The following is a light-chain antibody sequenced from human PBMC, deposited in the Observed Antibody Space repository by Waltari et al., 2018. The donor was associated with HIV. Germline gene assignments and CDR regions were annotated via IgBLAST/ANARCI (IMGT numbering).Light chain of an antibody. Sequence: NFILTQPHSVSESPGKTLTISCTRSGGNIASYYVQWYQQRPDSAPTTVIYEDTKRPSGVPDRFSGSIDSSSNSASLTISGLQTDDEADYYCQSYYLNIVVFGGGTKLTVL. V-gene: IGLV6-57*04. J-gene: IGLJ2*01. CDR2: EDT. CDR3: QSYYLNIVV. CDR1: GGNIASYY.